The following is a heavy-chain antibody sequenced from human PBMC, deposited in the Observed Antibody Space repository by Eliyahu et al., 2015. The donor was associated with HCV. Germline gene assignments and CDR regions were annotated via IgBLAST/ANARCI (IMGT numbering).Heavy chain of an antibody. CDR3: TTDGVGGGLLAIDF. CDR1: GFXXSDAW. V-gene: IGHV3-15*01. Sequence: EVQLVESGGGLVKPGGSLRLSCAASGFXXSDAWMGWVRQAPGKGLEWVGRVRSKANGETADYAAPVKGRFTLSRDASKTTVFLHMNSLKTEDTAVYYCTTDGVGGGLLAIDFWGQGTLVTVSS. J-gene: IGHJ4*02. D-gene: IGHD4-23*01. CDR2: VRSKANGETA.